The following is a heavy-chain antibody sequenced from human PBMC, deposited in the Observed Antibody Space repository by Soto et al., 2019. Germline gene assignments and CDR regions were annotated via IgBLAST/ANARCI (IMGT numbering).Heavy chain of an antibody. V-gene: IGHV4-39*07. CDR2: IYYSGST. D-gene: IGHD3-10*01. J-gene: IGHJ4*02. CDR3: ASFLGGFGELLYYFDY. CDR1: GGSISSSSYY. Sequence: LETLSLTCTVSGGSISSSSYYWGWIRQPPGKGLEWIGSIYYSGSTYYNPSLKSRVTISVDTSKNQFSLKLSSVTAADTAVYYCASFLGGFGELLYYFDYWGQGTLVTVSS.